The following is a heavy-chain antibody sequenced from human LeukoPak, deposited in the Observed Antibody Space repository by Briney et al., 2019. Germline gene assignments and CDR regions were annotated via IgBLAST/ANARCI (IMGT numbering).Heavy chain of an antibody. CDR3: ARDGIVFDY. J-gene: IGHJ4*02. Sequence: GGSLRLSCAASGFTFSSYEMNWVRQAPGKGLEWVSYISSGSTIYYADSVKGRFTISRDNAKNSLYLQMNSLRAEDTAVYYCARDGIVFDYWGQGTLVTVSS. D-gene: IGHD2-15*01. CDR1: GFTFSSYE. V-gene: IGHV3-48*03. CDR2: ISSGSTI.